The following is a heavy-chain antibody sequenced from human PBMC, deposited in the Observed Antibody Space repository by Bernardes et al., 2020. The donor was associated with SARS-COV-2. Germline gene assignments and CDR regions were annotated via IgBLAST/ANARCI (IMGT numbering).Heavy chain of an antibody. Sequence: ASVKVSCKASGYPFTGYYIHWVRQAPGQGLEWMGWINPTSGGTTYAQKFQGRVTMTRDTSINTAYMELSRLRSDDTAMFYCALPPTNYDRYAMDVWGQGTTVTVSS. CDR3: ALPPTNYDRYAMDV. V-gene: IGHV1-2*02. CDR1: GYPFTGYY. CDR2: INPTSGGT. D-gene: IGHD3-22*01. J-gene: IGHJ6*02.